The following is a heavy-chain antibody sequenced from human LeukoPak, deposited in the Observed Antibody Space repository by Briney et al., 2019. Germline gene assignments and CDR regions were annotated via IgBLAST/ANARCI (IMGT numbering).Heavy chain of an antibody. Sequence: SETLSLTCAVYGGSFSGWWSWIRQPPGKGLEWIGEIHHSGGTKYNPSLRGLDTISVDTSKRQISLKMTSVTAADTAIYYCARHNGWAFDIWGQGTVVTVSS. J-gene: IGHJ3*02. CDR3: ARHNGWAFDI. CDR1: GGSFSGW. CDR2: IHHSGGT. V-gene: IGHV4-34*01. D-gene: IGHD2-15*01.